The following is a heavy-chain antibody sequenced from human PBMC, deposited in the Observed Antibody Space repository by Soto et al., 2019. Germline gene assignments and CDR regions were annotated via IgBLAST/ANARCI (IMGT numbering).Heavy chain of an antibody. CDR2: ISHIGST. J-gene: IGHJ5*02. V-gene: IGHV4-30-2*01. Sequence: QLQLQESGSGLVKPSQTLSLNCAVSGGSISSGGYSWSWIRQPPVKCLEWIGYISHIGSTYYTPSLKSRVTISVDRSKNQFSLERSSVTAADPAVYYCARVPSPWGQGTLVTVSS. CDR3: ARVPSP. CDR1: GGSISSGGYS.